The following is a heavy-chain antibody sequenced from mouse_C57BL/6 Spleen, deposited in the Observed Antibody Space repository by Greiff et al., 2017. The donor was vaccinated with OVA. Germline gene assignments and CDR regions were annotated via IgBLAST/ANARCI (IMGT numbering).Heavy chain of an antibody. J-gene: IGHJ2*01. V-gene: IGHV5-17*01. Sequence: EVQLVESGGGLVKPGGSLKLSCAASGFTFSDYGMHWVRQAPEKGLEWVAYISSGSSTIYYADTVKGRFTISRDNAKNTLFLQMTSLRSEDTAMYYCARQRYYFDDWGQGTTLTVSS. CDR3: ARQRYYFDD. CDR2: ISSGSSTI. CDR1: GFTFSDYG.